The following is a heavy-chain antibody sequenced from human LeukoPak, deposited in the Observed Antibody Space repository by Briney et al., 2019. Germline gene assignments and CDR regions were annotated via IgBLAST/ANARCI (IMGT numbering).Heavy chain of an antibody. V-gene: IGHV3-30*10. CDR1: GFTFSSYA. CDR2: ISYDGSNK. Sequence: GGSLRLSCAASGFTFSSYAIHWVRQAPGKGLEWVAVISYDGSNKHYIDSVKGRFTISRDNSKNTLYLQMNSLRAEDTAVYYCARTNEYSSGMGYFQHWGQGTLVTVSS. D-gene: IGHD5-18*01. CDR3: ARTNEYSSGMGYFQH. J-gene: IGHJ1*01.